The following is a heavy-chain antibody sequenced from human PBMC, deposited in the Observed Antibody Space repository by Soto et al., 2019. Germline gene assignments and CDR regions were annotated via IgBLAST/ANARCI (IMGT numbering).Heavy chain of an antibody. J-gene: IGHJ6*02. Sequence: PSETLSLTCTVSGGSISSGGYYWSWIRQHPGKGLEWIGYIYYSGSTYYNPSLKSRVTISVDTSKNQFSLKLSSVTAADTAVYYCARIQSDYYYGMGVWGQGTTVTV. CDR3: ARIQSDYYYGMGV. CDR2: IYYSGST. CDR1: GGSISSGGYY. V-gene: IGHV4-31*03. D-gene: IGHD4-4*01.